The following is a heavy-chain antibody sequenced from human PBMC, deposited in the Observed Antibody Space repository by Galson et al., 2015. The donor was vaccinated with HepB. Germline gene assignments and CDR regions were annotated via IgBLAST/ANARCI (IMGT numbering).Heavy chain of an antibody. Sequence: CAISGDSVSSNSAAWNWIRQSPSRGLEWLGRTYYRSKWYNDYAVSVKSRITINPDTSKNQFSLQLNSVTPEDTAVYYCARDNLPGTGYSSGWYFYYYYYMDVWGKGTTVTVSS. D-gene: IGHD6-19*01. V-gene: IGHV6-1*01. J-gene: IGHJ6*03. CDR1: GDSVSSNSAA. CDR3: ARDNLPGTGYSSGWYFYYYYYMDV. CDR2: TYYRSKWYN.